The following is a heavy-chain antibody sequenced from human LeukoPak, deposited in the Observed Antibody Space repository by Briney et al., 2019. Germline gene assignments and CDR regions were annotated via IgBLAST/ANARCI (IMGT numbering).Heavy chain of an antibody. V-gene: IGHV3-30*02. CDR3: ARDNWGGGSLGSYYYYYYMDV. CDR1: GFTFSSYG. J-gene: IGHJ6*03. Sequence: GGSLRLPCAASGFTFSSYGMHWVRQAPGKGLEWVAFIRYDGSNKYYADSVKGRFTISRDNSKNTLYLQMNSLRAEDTAVYYCARDNWGGGSLGSYYYYYYMDVWGKGTTVTVSS. CDR2: IRYDGSNK. D-gene: IGHD7-27*01.